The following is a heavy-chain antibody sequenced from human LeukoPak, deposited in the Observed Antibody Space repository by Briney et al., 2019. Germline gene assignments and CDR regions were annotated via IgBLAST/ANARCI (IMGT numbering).Heavy chain of an antibody. CDR2: IYPGDSDT. D-gene: IGHD3-3*01. V-gene: IGHV5-51*01. J-gene: IGHJ4*02. CDR3: ARQNDFRLDY. Sequence: GESLRISCKGSGYTFSSYWIGWVRQMPGKGLEWMGIIYPGDSDTRYSPSLQGRVTISVDTSIGTAYLQWSSLKASDTAIYYCARQNDFRLDYWGQGTLVTVSS. CDR1: GYTFSSYW.